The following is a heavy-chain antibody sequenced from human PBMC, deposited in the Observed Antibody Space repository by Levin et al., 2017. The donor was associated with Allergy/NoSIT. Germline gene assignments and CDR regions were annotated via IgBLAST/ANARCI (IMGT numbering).Heavy chain of an antibody. D-gene: IGHD6-13*01. V-gene: IGHV1-2*02. CDR1: GYTFTDYY. J-gene: IGHJ4*02. CDR3: ATDGRLQQLGY. CDR2: INPNNAGPNSGGT. Sequence: GESLKISCKTSGYTFTDYYIHWVRQAPGQGLEWMGWINPNNAGPNSGGTNYAQKFQGRVTMTRDTSSSTAYLVLSNLRSDDTAVYFCATDGRLQQLGYWGQGTLVTVSS.